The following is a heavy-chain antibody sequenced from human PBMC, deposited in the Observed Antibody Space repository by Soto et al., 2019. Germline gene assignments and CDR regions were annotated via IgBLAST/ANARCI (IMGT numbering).Heavy chain of an antibody. CDR1: GGSISSYY. CDR2: IYYSGST. Sequence: ASETLSLTCTVSGGSISSYYWSWIRQPPGKGLEWIGYIYYSGSTNYNPSLKSRVTISVDTSKNQFSLKLSSVTAADTAVYYCARRHGDYETFDYWGQGTLVTVSS. D-gene: IGHD4-17*01. J-gene: IGHJ4*02. CDR3: ARRHGDYETFDY. V-gene: IGHV4-59*01.